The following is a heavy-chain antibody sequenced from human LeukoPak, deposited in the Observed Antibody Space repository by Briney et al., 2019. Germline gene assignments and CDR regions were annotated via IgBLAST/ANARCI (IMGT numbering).Heavy chain of an antibody. CDR2: ISGYSGDT. J-gene: IGHJ5*02. CDR1: GYTFSSYG. Sequence: ASVKVSCKASGYTFSSYGISWVRQAPGQGLEWMGWISGYSGDTKYAQNLQGRVTMTTDTSTSTVYMEVRGLRSDDTAMYYCARDVGITVADSFDPWGQGTLVTVSS. D-gene: IGHD6-13*01. V-gene: IGHV1-18*01. CDR3: ARDVGITVADSFDP.